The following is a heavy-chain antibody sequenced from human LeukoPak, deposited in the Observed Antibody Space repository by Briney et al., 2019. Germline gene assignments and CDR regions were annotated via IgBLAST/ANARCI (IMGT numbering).Heavy chain of an antibody. CDR2: INTDGSTT. V-gene: IGHV3-74*01. J-gene: IGHJ6*02. CDR1: GFTFSSHW. Sequence: TGGSLRLSCAASGFTFSSHWMHWVRQAPGKGLVWVSIINTDGSTTRYADSVEGRFTISRDNARNTLYLEMNSPRVKDTAVYFCARDTSRTMDVWGQGTTVTV. CDR3: ARDTSRTMDV.